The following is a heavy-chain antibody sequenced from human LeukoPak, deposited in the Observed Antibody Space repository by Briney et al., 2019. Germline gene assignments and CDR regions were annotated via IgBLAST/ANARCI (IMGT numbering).Heavy chain of an antibody. CDR1: GFTVSRNY. Sequence: GGSLRLSCAVSGFTVSRNYMSWVRQAPGKGLEWVSAISGSGGSTYYADSVKGRFTISRDNSKNTLYLQMNSLRAEDTAVYYCAKGDIVVVTAFDYWGQGTLVTVSS. D-gene: IGHD2-21*02. CDR2: ISGSGGST. J-gene: IGHJ4*02. CDR3: AKGDIVVVTAFDY. V-gene: IGHV3-23*01.